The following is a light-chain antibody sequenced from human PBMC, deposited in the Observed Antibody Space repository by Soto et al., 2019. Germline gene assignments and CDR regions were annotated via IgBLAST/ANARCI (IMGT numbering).Light chain of an antibody. V-gene: IGKV3-11*01. CDR2: DAS. CDR1: ETIGRS. CDR3: LQRSDWRT. Sequence: IVLTQSPVSLSLSPGERATLSCRASETIGRSLAWYQQRPGQAPRLLIYDASNRATVIPARFSGSGSGTDFTLTISRLEPEDFAVYYCLQRSDWRTFGRGTKVEIK. J-gene: IGKJ1*01.